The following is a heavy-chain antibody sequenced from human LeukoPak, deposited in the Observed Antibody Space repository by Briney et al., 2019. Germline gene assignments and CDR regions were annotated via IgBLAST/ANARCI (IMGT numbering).Heavy chain of an antibody. CDR2: IYYSGST. CDR1: GGSISSSSYY. J-gene: IGHJ4*02. Sequence: SETLSLTCTVSGGSISSSSYYWGWIRQPPGKGLEWIGSIYYSGSTYYNPSLKSRVTISVDTSKNQFSLKLSSVTAADTAVYYCARARIVVVPAAMIGYFDYWGQGTLVTVSS. V-gene: IGHV4-39*01. CDR3: ARARIVVVPAAMIGYFDY. D-gene: IGHD2-2*01.